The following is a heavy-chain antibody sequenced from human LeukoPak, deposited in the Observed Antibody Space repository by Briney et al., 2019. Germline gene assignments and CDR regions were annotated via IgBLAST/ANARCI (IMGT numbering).Heavy chain of an antibody. D-gene: IGHD3-10*01. CDR3: ARSFGYLYNWFDP. J-gene: IGHJ5*02. CDR2: IYYSGST. CDR1: GGSISSGGYY. V-gene: IGHV4-30-4*08. Sequence: SETLSLTCTVSGGSISSGGYYWSWSRQHPGKGLEWIGYIYYSGSTYYNPSLKSRVTISVDTSKNQFSLKLSSVTAADTAVYYCARSFGYLYNWFDPWGQGTLVTVSS.